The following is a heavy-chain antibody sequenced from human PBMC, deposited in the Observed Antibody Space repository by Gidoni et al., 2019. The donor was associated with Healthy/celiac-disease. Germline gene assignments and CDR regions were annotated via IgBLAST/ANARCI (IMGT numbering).Heavy chain of an antibody. J-gene: IGHJ4*02. D-gene: IGHD2-15*01. CDR3: TVVVVAATYFDY. Sequence: LEWVVRIKSKTDGGTTDYAAPVKGRFTISRDDSKNTLYLQMNSLKTEDTAVYYCTVVVVAATYFDYWGQGTLVTVSS. V-gene: IGHV3-15*01. CDR2: IKSKTDGGTT.